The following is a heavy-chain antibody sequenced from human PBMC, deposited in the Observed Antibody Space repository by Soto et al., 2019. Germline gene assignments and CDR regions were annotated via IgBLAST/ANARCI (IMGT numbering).Heavy chain of an antibody. J-gene: IGHJ4*02. Sequence: QVQLVDSGGGVVQPGTSLRLSCAASGFTFNSHPIHWVRQAPGKGLEWVAVVSNDGTKKYYADSVKGRFTIARDNSKNTVDLQMNSLSIEDTAMYYCAKDRRELRFLNWLPEIGSAFDDWGQGTLVTVSS. CDR3: AKDRRELRFLNWLPEIGSAFDD. CDR1: GFTFNSHP. V-gene: IGHV3-30-3*01. CDR2: VSNDGTKK. D-gene: IGHD3-3*01.